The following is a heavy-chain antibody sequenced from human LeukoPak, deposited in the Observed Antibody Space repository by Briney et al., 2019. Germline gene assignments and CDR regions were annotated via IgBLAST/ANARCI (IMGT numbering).Heavy chain of an antibody. Sequence: GGSLRLSCAASGFTFSSYALHWVRQAPGKGLEWVAVISYDGSNKYYADSVKGRFTISRDNSKNTLYLQMNSLRAEDTAVYYCASPYCSSTSCYGVYYYGMDVWGQGTTVTVSS. CDR1: GFTFSSYA. CDR3: ASPYCSSTSCYGVYYYGMDV. CDR2: ISYDGSNK. D-gene: IGHD2-2*01. J-gene: IGHJ6*02. V-gene: IGHV3-30-3*01.